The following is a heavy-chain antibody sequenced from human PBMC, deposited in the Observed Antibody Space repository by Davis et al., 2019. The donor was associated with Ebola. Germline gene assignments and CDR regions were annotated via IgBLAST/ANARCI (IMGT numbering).Heavy chain of an antibody. J-gene: IGHJ4*02. Sequence: PGGSLRLSCKGSGYSFTSYWIGWVRQLPGKGLEWMGIIYPGDSDTRYSPSFQGQVTISADKSISTAYLQWSSLKASDTAMYYCARLSDCTGGVCIWVYWGQGTLVTVSS. D-gene: IGHD2-8*02. CDR2: IYPGDSDT. CDR1: GYSFTSYW. CDR3: ARLSDCTGGVCIWVY. V-gene: IGHV5-51*01.